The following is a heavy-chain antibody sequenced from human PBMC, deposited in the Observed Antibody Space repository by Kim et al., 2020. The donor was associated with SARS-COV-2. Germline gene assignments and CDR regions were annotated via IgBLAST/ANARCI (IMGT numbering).Heavy chain of an antibody. V-gene: IGHV4-39*01. Sequence: LKSRVTISVETSKNQFSLKLSSVTAADTAVYYCARRFVAGIYYYYYGMDVWGQGTTVTVSS. CDR3: ARRFVAGIYYYYYGMDV. D-gene: IGHD6-19*01. J-gene: IGHJ6*02.